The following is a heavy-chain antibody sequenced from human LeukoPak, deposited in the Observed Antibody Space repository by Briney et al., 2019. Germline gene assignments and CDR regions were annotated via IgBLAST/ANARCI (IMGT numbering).Heavy chain of an antibody. CDR2: IYYSGST. V-gene: IGHV4-59*01. CDR1: GGSISSYY. D-gene: IGHD4-23*01. Sequence: SGTLSLTCTVSGGSISSYYWSWIRQPPGKGLEWIGYIYYSGSTNYNPSLKSRVTISVDTSKNQFSLKLSSVTAADTAVYYCARTPTVVTPGGDYWGQGTLVTVSS. J-gene: IGHJ4*02. CDR3: ARTPTVVTPGGDY.